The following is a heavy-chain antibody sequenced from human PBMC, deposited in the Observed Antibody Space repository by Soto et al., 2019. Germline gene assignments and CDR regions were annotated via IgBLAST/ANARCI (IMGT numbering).Heavy chain of an antibody. J-gene: IGHJ6*02. CDR1: GGSISTSDYS. V-gene: IGHV4-30-2*01. D-gene: IGHD3-3*01. CDR2: IYQTGRT. Sequence: QLQLQESGSGLVQPSQTLSLTCTASGGSISTSDYSWTWIRQPPGGGLEWIGSIYQTGRTYVIPSLKSRVTMSLDKSTNQFSLNLTSVTAADTALYYCAREMTIFGVAPGGGVDVWGQGTTVTVSS. CDR3: AREMTIFGVAPGGGVDV.